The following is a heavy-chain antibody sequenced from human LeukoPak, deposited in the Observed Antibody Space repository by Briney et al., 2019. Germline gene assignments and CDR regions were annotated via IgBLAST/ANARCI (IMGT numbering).Heavy chain of an antibody. CDR3: ARDREEYSYGFSAFNY. J-gene: IGHJ4*02. CDR1: GFTFSSYW. CDR2: IKQDGSEK. D-gene: IGHD5-18*01. Sequence: GGSLRLSCAASGFTFSSYWMSWVRQAPGKGLEWVANIKQDGSEKYYVDFVKGRFTISRDNAKNSLYLQMNSLRAEDTALYYCARDREEYSYGFSAFNYWGQGTLVTVSS. V-gene: IGHV3-7*01.